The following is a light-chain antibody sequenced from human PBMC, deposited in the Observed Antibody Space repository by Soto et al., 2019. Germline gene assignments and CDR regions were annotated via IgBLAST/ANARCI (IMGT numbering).Light chain of an antibody. CDR3: QQSYSTPYT. J-gene: IGKJ2*01. V-gene: IGKV1-39*01. Sequence: DIQMTQSPSSLSASVGDRVTITCRASQNIYSYLNWYQQKPGKAPKLLIYTASSLQSGVPSRFSGSGYGTDFTLTISSLQPEDFATYYCQQSYSTPYTFGQGTKLEIK. CDR1: QNIYSY. CDR2: TAS.